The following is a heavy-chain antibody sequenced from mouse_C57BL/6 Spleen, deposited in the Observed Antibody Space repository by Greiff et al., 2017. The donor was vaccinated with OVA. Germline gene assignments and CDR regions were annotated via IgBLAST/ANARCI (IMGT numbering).Heavy chain of an antibody. J-gene: IGHJ4*01. Sequence: QVQLKQPGAELVKPGASVKLSCKASGYTFTSYWMHWVKQRPGQGLEWIGMIHPNSGSTNYNEKFKSKATLTVDKSSSTAYMQLSSLTSEDSAVYYCARGGYDGYYVGAMDYWGQGTSVTVSS. CDR2: IHPNSGST. V-gene: IGHV1-64*01. CDR1: GYTFTSYW. D-gene: IGHD2-3*01. CDR3: ARGGYDGYYVGAMDY.